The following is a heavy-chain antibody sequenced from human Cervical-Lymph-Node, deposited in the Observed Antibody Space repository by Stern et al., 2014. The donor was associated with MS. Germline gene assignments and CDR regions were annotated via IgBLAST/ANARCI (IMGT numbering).Heavy chain of an antibody. CDR1: GFTFSDHY. D-gene: IGHD2-21*01. CDR2: ISNSGSFV. Sequence: VQLVESGGGLVKPGGSLRLSGVASGFTFSDHYMSWIRQAPGTGLEFVSYISNSGSFVNYADSVKGRFTISRDNAKDSLYLQMNNLRAEDTAVYYCSREPRLTDYWGQGTLVSVSS. J-gene: IGHJ4*02. V-gene: IGHV3-11*01. CDR3: SREPRLTDY.